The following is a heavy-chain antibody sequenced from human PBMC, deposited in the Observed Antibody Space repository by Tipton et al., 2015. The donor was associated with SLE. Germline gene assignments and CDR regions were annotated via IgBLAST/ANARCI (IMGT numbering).Heavy chain of an antibody. CDR2: IYYSGST. D-gene: IGHD3-3*01. V-gene: IGHV4-30-4*01. CDR1: GGSISSGDYY. CDR3: AWRTYDFWSGYPYYFDY. Sequence: TLSLTCTVSGGSISSGDYYWSWIRQPPGKGLEWIGYIYYSGSTYYNPSLKSRVTISVDTSKNQFSLKLSSVTAADTAVYYCAWRTYDFWSGYPYYFDYWGQGTLVTVSS. J-gene: IGHJ4*02.